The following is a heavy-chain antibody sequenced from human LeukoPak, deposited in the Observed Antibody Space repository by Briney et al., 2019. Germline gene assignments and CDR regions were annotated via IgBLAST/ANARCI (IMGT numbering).Heavy chain of an antibody. CDR3: ARHSSSSSTARPHSNWFDP. J-gene: IGHJ5*02. CDR2: FYYRGST. Sequence: PWETLSLTCTVSGGSISSCSYYWGWIRQAPGKGREWIGGFYYRGSTYYNPSLKSRVTISVDTSKNQFSLKLSSVTAADTAVYYCARHSSSSSTARPHSNWFDPWGQGTLVTVSS. V-gene: IGHV4-39*01. CDR1: GGSISSCSYY. D-gene: IGHD6-6*01.